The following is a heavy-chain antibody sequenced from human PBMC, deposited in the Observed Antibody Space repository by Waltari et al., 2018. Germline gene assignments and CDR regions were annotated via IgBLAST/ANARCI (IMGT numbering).Heavy chain of an antibody. J-gene: IGHJ2*01. D-gene: IGHD1-20*01. Sequence: QVQLQESGPGLVKPSETLSLTCAVSGGSFSSYWWGWIRQPPGKGLEWIGSIYGSTGSNEYNPSLKSRATISRDTSKNQFSLKLSSVTAADTAVYYCARRYSSYWYFDLWGPGT. CDR2: IYGSTGSN. V-gene: IGHV4-39*07. CDR3: ARRYSSYWYFDL. CDR1: GGSFSSYW.